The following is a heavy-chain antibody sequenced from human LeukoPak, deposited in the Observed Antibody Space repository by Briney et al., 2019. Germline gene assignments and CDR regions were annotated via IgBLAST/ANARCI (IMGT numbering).Heavy chain of an antibody. CDR3: ARSRRATAFVY. V-gene: IGHV4-4*09. J-gene: IGHJ4*02. CDR2: IYTSGST. D-gene: IGHD6-25*01. CDR1: GGSISSYY. Sequence: SETLSLTCTVSGGSISSYYWSWIRQPPGKGLELIGYIYTSGSTNYNPSLKSRVTISVDTSKNQFSLKLSSVTAADTAVYYCARSRRATAFVYWGQGTLVTVSS.